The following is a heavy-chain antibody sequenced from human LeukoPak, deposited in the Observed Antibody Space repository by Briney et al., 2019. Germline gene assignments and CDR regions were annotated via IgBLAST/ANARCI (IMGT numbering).Heavy chain of an antibody. V-gene: IGHV4-4*09. J-gene: IGHJ4*02. CDR3: ARREGTD. CDR1: GDSISDSH. CDR2: IYTSGNT. Sequence: PSQTLSLTCTISGDSISDSHWSWVRQPPGKGLEWIGYIYTSGNTNYNPSLKSRVTISIDTSRSQFSPKLKSVTAADTAVYYCARREGTDWGRGTLVTVSS.